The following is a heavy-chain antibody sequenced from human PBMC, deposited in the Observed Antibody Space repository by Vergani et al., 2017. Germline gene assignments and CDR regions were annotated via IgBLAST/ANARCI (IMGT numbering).Heavy chain of an antibody. CDR1: GFTFSSYG. Sequence: VQLLESGGGLVQPGGSLRLSCAASGFTFSSYGMHWVRQATGKGLEWVAVIWYDGSNKYYADSVKGRFTISRDNSKNTLYLQMNSLRAEDTAVYYCARDVDATMVREDAFDIWGQGTMVTVSS. CDR2: IWYDGSNK. J-gene: IGHJ3*02. D-gene: IGHD3-10*01. V-gene: IGHV3-33*01. CDR3: ARDVDATMVREDAFDI.